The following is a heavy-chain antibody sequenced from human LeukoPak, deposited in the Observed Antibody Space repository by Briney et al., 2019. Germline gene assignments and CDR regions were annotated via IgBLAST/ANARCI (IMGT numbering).Heavy chain of an antibody. J-gene: IGHJ4*02. CDR1: GFTFDDYG. CDR2: INWNGGST. Sequence: GGSLRLSCAASGFTFDDYGMSWVRQAPGKGLEWVSGINWNGGSTGYADSVKGRFTISRDNAKNSLYLQMNSLRAEDTALYYCARDWRCTNGVCSGFDYWGQGTLVTVSS. CDR3: ARDWRCTNGVCSGFDY. D-gene: IGHD2-8*01. V-gene: IGHV3-20*04.